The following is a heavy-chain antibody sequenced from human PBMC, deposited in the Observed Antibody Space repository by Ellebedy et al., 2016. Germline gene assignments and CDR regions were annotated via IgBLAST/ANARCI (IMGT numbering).Heavy chain of an antibody. CDR3: ARLIGGSYEEN. CDR2: IYHSGIK. CDR1: GGSISSSYY. J-gene: IGHJ4*02. Sequence: SETLSLTCTVSGGSISSSYYWGWIRQPPGKGLEWIGNIYHSGIKNYNPSLKSRVTISVDTSKSQFSLKLSSVTAADTAVYYCARLIGGSYEENWGQGTLVTVSS. D-gene: IGHD1-26*01. V-gene: IGHV4-61*05.